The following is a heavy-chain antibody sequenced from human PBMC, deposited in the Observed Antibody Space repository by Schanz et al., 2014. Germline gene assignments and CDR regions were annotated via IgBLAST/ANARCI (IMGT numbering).Heavy chain of an antibody. D-gene: IGHD3-3*01. V-gene: IGHV1-2*02. CDR1: GYTLTAYY. CDR2: INPDSGGT. CDR3: ARDFWSGDSHYYYGWDV. J-gene: IGHJ6*02. Sequence: QVQLVQSGAEVKKPGASVKVSCKASGYTLTAYYMHWVRQAPGQGLEWMGWINPDSGGTNYAQKFQGRVTMTRDMSINTAYMELSRLRSDDSAVYYCARDFWSGDSHYYYGWDVWGQGTTVTVSS.